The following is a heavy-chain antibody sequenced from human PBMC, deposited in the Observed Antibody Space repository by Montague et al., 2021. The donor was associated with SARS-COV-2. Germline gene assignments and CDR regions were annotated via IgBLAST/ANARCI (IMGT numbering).Heavy chain of an antibody. CDR1: GFSLSTSGMC. CDR2: IDWDDDK. CDR3: ARSYGTTVVTRAFDY. D-gene: IGHD4-23*01. J-gene: IGHJ4*02. V-gene: IGHV2-70*01. Sequence: PALVKPTQTLTLTCTFSGFSLSTSGMCVSWIRQPPGKALEWLTLIDWDDDKHYSTSLKTRPTISKDTSKNQVVLTMTNMDPVDTATYYCARSYGTTVVTRAFDYWGQGTLVTVSS.